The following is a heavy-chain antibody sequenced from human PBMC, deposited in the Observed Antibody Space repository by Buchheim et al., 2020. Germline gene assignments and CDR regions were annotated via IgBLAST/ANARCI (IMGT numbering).Heavy chain of an antibody. CDR2: ISGSGGST. V-gene: IGHV3-23*01. D-gene: IGHD6-19*01. CDR1: GFTFSSYA. Sequence: EVQLLESGGGLVQPGGSLRLSCAASGFTFSSYAMSWVRQAPGKGLEWVSAISGSGGSTYYADSVKGRFTISRDNSKNTLYLQMNSLRAEDTAVYYCAKVPLIAVAGIMAMYYFDYWGQGTL. CDR3: AKVPLIAVAGIMAMYYFDY. J-gene: IGHJ4*02.